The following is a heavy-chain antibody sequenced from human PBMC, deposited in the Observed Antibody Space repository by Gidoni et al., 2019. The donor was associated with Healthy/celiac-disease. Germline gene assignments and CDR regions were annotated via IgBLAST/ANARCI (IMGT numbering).Heavy chain of an antibody. CDR3: ARDWGTGDYGNWFDP. J-gene: IGHJ5*02. CDR2: IYHGGST. Sequence: QVQLQESGPGLVKPSETLSLTCTVSGYSISSGYYWGWIRQPPGKGLEWIGSIYHGGSTYYNPSLKSRVTISVDTSKNQFSLKLSSVTAADTAVYYCARDWGTGDYGNWFDPWGQGTLVTVSS. CDR1: GYSISSGYY. V-gene: IGHV4-38-2*02. D-gene: IGHD4-17*01.